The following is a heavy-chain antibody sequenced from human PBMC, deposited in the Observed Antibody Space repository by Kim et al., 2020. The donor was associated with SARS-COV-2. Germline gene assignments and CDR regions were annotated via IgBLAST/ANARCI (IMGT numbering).Heavy chain of an antibody. D-gene: IGHD3-10*01. CDR3: ARERFGGSFDY. J-gene: IGHJ4*02. CDR2: KT. Sequence: KTRYAKKFQGRVTSTCDKAASSAYMDLTSLRFEDKAVYYCARERFGGSFDYWGQGTLVTVSS. V-gene: IGHV1-3*01.